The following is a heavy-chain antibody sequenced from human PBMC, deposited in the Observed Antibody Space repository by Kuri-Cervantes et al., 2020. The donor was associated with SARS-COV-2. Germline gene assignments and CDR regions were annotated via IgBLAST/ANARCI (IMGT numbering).Heavy chain of an antibody. Sequence: GGSLRLSCTVSGGSISSSSYYWGWIRQPPGKGLEWIGRIKSKTDGGTTDYAAPVKGRFTISRDESKNTLYLQMNSLKTEDTAVYYCTTYLTWSGHVVPAAISDFDYWGQGTLVTVSS. V-gene: IGHV3-15*01. CDR1: GGSISSSSYY. CDR3: TTYLTWSGHVVPAAISDFDY. D-gene: IGHD2-2*02. CDR2: IKSKTDGGTT. J-gene: IGHJ4*02.